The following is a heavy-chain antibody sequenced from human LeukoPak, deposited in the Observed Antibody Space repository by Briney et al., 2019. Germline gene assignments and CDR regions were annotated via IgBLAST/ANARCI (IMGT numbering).Heavy chain of an antibody. CDR2: IKHSGST. Sequence: PSETLSLTCTVSGGSISSYYWSWVRQPPGKGLEWIGEIKHSGSTNYNPSLKSRVTISVDTSKNQFSLKLSSVTAADTAVYYCVRGVAAIQSYYYYYMDVWGKGTTVTISS. D-gene: IGHD6-25*01. CDR1: GGSISSYY. CDR3: VRGVAAIQSYYYYYMDV. J-gene: IGHJ6*03. V-gene: IGHV4-34*01.